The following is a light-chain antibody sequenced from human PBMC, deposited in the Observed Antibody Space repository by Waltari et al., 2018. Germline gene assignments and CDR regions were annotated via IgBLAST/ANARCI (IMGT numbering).Light chain of an antibody. CDR3: QQAQSLPIT. V-gene: IGKV1-12*01. CDR1: QEITRW. CDR2: CVS. J-gene: IGKJ5*01. Sequence: DIEMTQSPSSASASVGDSVTITCRASQEITRWLAWYQQRPGKAPKLLIYCVSTLQRGVPSRFSGSHSGTNFTLTISTLQPDDFATYYCQQAQSLPITFGQGTRLEIK.